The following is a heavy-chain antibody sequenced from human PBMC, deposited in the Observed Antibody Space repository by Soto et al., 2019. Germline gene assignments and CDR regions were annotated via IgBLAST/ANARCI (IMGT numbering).Heavy chain of an antibody. Sequence: ASVKVSCKASGYTFITYGISWVRQAPGQGLEWMGWISSYNGNTNYAQKLQGRVTITADKSTSTAYMELSSLRSEDTAVYYCARDRGARGYCSGGSCYNWFDPWGQGTTVTVSS. CDR2: ISSYNGNT. CDR1: GYTFITYG. J-gene: IGHJ5*01. D-gene: IGHD2-15*01. V-gene: IGHV1-18*01. CDR3: ARDRGARGYCSGGSCYNWFDP.